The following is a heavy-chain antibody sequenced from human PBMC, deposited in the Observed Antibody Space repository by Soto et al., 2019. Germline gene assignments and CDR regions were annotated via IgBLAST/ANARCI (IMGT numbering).Heavy chain of an antibody. D-gene: IGHD3-22*01. CDR3: ARGDYYDISGPFSDAFDI. J-gene: IGHJ3*02. V-gene: IGHV3-7*04. CDR1: GFTFSRYW. CDR2: IKQDGSEK. Sequence: PGGSLRLSCAASGFTFSRYWMSWVLQAPGKGLEWVANIKQDGSEKWYVDSVKGRFTISRDNAKNSLYLQMNSLRAEDTAVYYCARGDYYDISGPFSDAFDIWGQGTMVTVSS.